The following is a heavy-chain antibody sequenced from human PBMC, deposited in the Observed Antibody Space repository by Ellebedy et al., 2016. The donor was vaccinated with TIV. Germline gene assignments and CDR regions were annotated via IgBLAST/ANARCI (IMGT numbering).Heavy chain of an antibody. CDR2: TYYRSKWNN. Sequence: SETLSLTCVISGGSVSTDIGWNWIRQSPSRGLEWLGRTYYRSKWNNDYAVSLKSRITINPDTSKNQFSLQLNSVTPEDTAVYYCARGWFGSGMGVWGQGTTVTVSS. V-gene: IGHV6-1*01. CDR3: ARGWFGSGMGV. J-gene: IGHJ6*02. D-gene: IGHD3-10*01. CDR1: GGSVSTDIG.